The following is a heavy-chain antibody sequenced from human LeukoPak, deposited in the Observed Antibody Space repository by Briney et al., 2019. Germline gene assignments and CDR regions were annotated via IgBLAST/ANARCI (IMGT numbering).Heavy chain of an antibody. D-gene: IGHD1-14*01. J-gene: IGHJ3*02. V-gene: IGHV3-30*02. CDR3: AKDSKDRPRHQRDAFDI. CDR2: IRYDGSNK. Sequence: GGSLRLSCAASGFTFSSYGMHWVRQAPGKGLEWVAFIRYDGSNKYYADSVKGRFTISRDNSKNTLYLQMSSLRAEDTAVYYCAKDSKDRPRHQRDAFDIWGQGTMVTVSS. CDR1: GFTFSSYG.